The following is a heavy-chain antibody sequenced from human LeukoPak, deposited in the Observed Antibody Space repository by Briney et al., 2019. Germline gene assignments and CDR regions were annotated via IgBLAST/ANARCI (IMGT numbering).Heavy chain of an antibody. Sequence: SETLSLTCTVSGGSISSYYWRWIRQPPGKGLGWVGYIYYSGSTNYNPSLKSRVTISVDTSKNQCSLKLSSVTAADTAVYYCARAPGGSGIPYYYYMDVWGKGTTVTVSS. J-gene: IGHJ6*03. D-gene: IGHD3-10*01. V-gene: IGHV4-59*01. CDR1: GGSISSYY. CDR2: IYYSGST. CDR3: ARAPGGSGIPYYYYMDV.